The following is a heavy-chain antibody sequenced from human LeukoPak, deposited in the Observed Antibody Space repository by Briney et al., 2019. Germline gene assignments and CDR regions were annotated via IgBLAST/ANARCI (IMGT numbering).Heavy chain of an antibody. Sequence: GASVKVSCKASGYTFTGYFIHWVRQAPGQGLEWMGWINPNSGGTNYAQKFQGRVTMTRDTSISTTYMELSRLRSDDTAVYYCARDYWAYGSGSYYNADWFDPWGQGTLVTVSS. CDR1: GYTFTGYF. V-gene: IGHV1-2*02. CDR3: ARDYWAYGSGSYYNADWFDP. J-gene: IGHJ5*02. CDR2: INPNSGGT. D-gene: IGHD3-10*01.